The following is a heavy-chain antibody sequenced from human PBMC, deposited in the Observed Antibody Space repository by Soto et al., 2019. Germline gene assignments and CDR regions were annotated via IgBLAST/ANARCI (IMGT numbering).Heavy chain of an antibody. J-gene: IGHJ4*02. D-gene: IGHD2-15*01. Sequence: SETLSLTCTVSGGSISSGDYYWSWIRQHPGKGLEWIGYIYYSGSTYYNPSLKSRVTISVDTSKNQFSLKLSSVTAADTAVYYCASSSGARYYDYWGQGTLVTVSS. CDR2: IYYSGST. V-gene: IGHV4-31*03. CDR3: ASSSGARYYDY. CDR1: GGSISSGDYY.